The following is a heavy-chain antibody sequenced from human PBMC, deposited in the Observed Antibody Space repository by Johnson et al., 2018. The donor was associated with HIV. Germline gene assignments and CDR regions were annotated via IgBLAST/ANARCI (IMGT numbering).Heavy chain of an antibody. CDR3: AKSTQASIFRESGPYGAFDI. Sequence: QVQLVESGGGVVQPGRSLRLSCAASGFTFSSYAMHWVRQAPGKGLEWVAVISYDGSNKYYADSVKGRFTISRDNSKKTLYVQMNILRVEDTAVYYCAKSTQASIFRESGPYGAFDIWGQGTMVTVSS. V-gene: IGHV3-30*18. J-gene: IGHJ3*02. CDR1: GFTFSSYA. CDR2: ISYDGSNK. D-gene: IGHD3-3*02.